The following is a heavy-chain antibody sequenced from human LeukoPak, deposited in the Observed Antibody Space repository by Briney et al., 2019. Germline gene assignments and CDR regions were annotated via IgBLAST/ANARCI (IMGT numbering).Heavy chain of an antibody. CDR3: ARLAPGRGVDSSGWDIQN. J-gene: IGHJ4*02. CDR2: INSNSGGT. V-gene: IGHV1-2*06. Sequence: ASVKVSCKASGYTFTGYYMRWVRQAPGQGLEWMGRINSNSGGTNYAQKFQGRVTMTRDPSISTAYMELSRLRSDDTAVYYCARLAPGRGVDSSGWDIQNWGQGTLVTVSS. D-gene: IGHD6-19*01. CDR1: GYTFTGYY.